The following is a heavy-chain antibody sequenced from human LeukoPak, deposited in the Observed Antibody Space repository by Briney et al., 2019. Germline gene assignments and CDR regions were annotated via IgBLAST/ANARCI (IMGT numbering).Heavy chain of an antibody. V-gene: IGHV1-18*01. Sequence: ASVKASCKASGYTFTSYGISWVRQAPGQGLEWMGWISAYNGNTNYAQKLQGRVTMTTDTSTSTAYMELRSLRSDDTAVYYCARPAYYDSSGYFIGFYFDYWGQGTLVTVSS. CDR3: ARPAYYDSSGYFIGFYFDY. D-gene: IGHD3-22*01. CDR2: ISAYNGNT. J-gene: IGHJ4*02. CDR1: GYTFTSYG.